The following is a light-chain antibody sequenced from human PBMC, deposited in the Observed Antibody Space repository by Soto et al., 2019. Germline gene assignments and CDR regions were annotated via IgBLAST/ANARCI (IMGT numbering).Light chain of an antibody. CDR2: GAS. V-gene: IGKV3-20*01. J-gene: IGKJ3*01. Sequence: EIVLTQSPGTLSLSPGERATLSCRASQSVSSSYLAWYQQKPGQAPRLLIYGASNRDTGIPDRFSVSASGTDFTLTISRLEPEDFAVYYCQHYGTSALFGPGTKVDIK. CDR1: QSVSSSY. CDR3: QHYGTSAL.